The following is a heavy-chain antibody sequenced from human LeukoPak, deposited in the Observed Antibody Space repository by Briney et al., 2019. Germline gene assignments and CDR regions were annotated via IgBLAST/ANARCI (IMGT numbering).Heavy chain of an antibody. CDR2: INPSGGST. V-gene: IGHV1-46*01. Sequence: ASVKVSCKASGYTFTSYYMHWVRQAPGQGLEWMGIINPSGGSTSYAQKFQGRVTMTRDTSTSTVYMELSSLRSEDTAVYYCARGPWGRTTVTTSVWFDPWGQGTLVTASS. CDR3: ARGPWGRTTVTTSVWFDP. J-gene: IGHJ5*02. D-gene: IGHD4-17*01. CDR1: GYTFTSYY.